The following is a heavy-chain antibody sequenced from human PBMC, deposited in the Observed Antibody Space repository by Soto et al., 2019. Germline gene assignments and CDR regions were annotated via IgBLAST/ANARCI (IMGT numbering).Heavy chain of an antibody. V-gene: IGHV1-69*13. D-gene: IGHD6-6*01. CDR3: ARSAARPSYYFDY. J-gene: IGHJ4*02. Sequence: SVKVSCKASGGTFSSYAIGWVRQAPGQGLEWMGGIIPIFGTANYAQKFQGRVTITADESTSTAYMELSSLRSEDTAVYYCARSAARPSYYFDYWGQGTLVTVS. CDR1: GGTFSSYA. CDR2: IIPIFGTA.